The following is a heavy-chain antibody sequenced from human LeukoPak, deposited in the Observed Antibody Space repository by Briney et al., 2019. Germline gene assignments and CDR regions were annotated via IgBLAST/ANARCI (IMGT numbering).Heavy chain of an antibody. D-gene: IGHD2-2*01. CDR3: TGLYCSSTSCSSQDY. J-gene: IGHJ4*02. Sequence: GSLRLSCTASGFIFGDYAMSWVRQAPGKGLEWVGFIRSKAYGGTTEYAASVKGRFSISRDDSKSIAYLQMNSLKTEDTAVYYCTGLYCSSTSCSSQDYWGQGTLVTVSS. V-gene: IGHV3-49*04. CDR2: IRSKAYGGTT. CDR1: GFIFGDYA.